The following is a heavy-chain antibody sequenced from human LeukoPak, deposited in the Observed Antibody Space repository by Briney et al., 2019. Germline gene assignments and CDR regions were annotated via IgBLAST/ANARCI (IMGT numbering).Heavy chain of an antibody. J-gene: IGHJ4*02. CDR3: GRGSYYYDSSGSSFDY. CDR2: RNPNSGNT. CDR1: GYTFTSYY. D-gene: IGHD3-22*01. V-gene: IGHV1-8*02. Sequence: ASVKVSCKASGYTFTSYYMHWVRQATGQGLEWMGWRNPNSGNTGYAQKFQGRVTMTRKTSISTAYMELSSLRSEDTAVYYCGRGSYYYDSSGSSFDYWGQGTLVTVSS.